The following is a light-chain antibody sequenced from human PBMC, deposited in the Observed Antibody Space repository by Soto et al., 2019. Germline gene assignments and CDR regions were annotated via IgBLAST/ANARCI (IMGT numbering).Light chain of an antibody. CDR2: DSY. V-gene: IGKV1-5*01. CDR1: QSIGRYLNW. CDR3: QQYNTFST. J-gene: IGKJ1*01. Sequence: DIQMTQSPSSLSASVGDRVTITCRASQSIGRYLNWLAWYQQKPGKAPRLLIFDSYKLESGVPSRFSGSGSGTEFILTISSLQADDFATYYCQQYNTFSTFGQGTKVDIK.